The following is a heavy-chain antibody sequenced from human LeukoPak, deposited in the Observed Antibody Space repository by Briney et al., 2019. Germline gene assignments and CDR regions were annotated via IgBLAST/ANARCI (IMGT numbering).Heavy chain of an antibody. J-gene: IGHJ6*03. CDR2: MNPNSGNT. CDR3: ARGKDIVVVPAAHYYYYMDV. CDR1: GYTFTSYD. D-gene: IGHD2-2*01. V-gene: IGHV1-8*03. Sequence: ASVKVSCKASGYTFTSYDINWVRQASGQGLEWMGWMNPNSGNTGYAQKFQGRVTITRNTSISTAYMELSSLRSEDTAVYYCARGKDIVVVPAAHYYYYMDVWGKGTTVTVSS.